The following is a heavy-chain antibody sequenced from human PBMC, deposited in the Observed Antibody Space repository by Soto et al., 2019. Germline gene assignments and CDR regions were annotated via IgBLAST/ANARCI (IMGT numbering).Heavy chain of an antibody. CDR3: ARGRDYDFWSGYYRRWFDP. Sequence: PSETLSLTCAVYGGSFSGYYWSWIRQPPGKGLEWIGEINHSGSTNYNPSLKSRVTISVDTSKNQFSLKLSPVTAADTAVYYCARGRDYDFWSGYYRRWFDPWGQGTLVTVSS. CDR1: GGSFSGYY. D-gene: IGHD3-3*01. J-gene: IGHJ5*02. CDR2: INHSGST. V-gene: IGHV4-34*01.